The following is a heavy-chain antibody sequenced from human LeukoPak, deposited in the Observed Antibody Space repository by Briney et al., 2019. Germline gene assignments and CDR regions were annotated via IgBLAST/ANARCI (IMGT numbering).Heavy chain of an antibody. D-gene: IGHD3-10*01. V-gene: IGHV6-1*01. CDR2: TYYRSKWYN. Sequence: SQTLSLTCAISGDSVSSNSAAWHWIRQSPSRGLEWLVRTYYRSKWYNDYAVSVKSRITINPDTSKNQFSLHLNSVTPEDTAVYYCARDLGQPLLWFGMYYFDYWGQGTLVTVSS. CDR3: ARDLGQPLLWFGMYYFDY. J-gene: IGHJ4*02. CDR1: GDSVSSNSAA.